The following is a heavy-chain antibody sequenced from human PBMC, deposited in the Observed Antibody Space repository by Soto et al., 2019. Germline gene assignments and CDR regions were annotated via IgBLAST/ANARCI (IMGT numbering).Heavy chain of an antibody. J-gene: IGHJ4*02. CDR1: GFTFSSYS. CDR2: ISSSSSYK. D-gene: IGHD5-12*01. V-gene: IGHV3-21*01. Sequence: EVQLVESGGGLVKPGGSLRLSCAASGFTFSSYSMNWVRQAPGKGLEWVSPISSSSSYKFYAGSVKGRFTISRDNAKNSRYLQMNSLRAEDTAVYYCAREWLRLPDYWGQGTLVTVSS. CDR3: AREWLRLPDY.